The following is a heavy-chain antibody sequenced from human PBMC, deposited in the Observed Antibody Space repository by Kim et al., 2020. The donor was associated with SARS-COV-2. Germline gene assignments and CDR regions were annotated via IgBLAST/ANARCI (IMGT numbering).Heavy chain of an antibody. J-gene: IGHJ5*02. CDR2: IDPSDSYT. CDR3: ARHKAKWVGSGSYTDWFDP. Sequence: GESLKISCKGSGYSFTSYWISWVRQMPGKGLEWMGRIDPSDSYTNYSPSFQGHVTISADKSISTAYLQWSSLKASATAMYYCARHKAKWVGSGSYTDWFDPWGQGTLVSVSS. V-gene: IGHV5-10-1*01. D-gene: IGHD3-10*01. CDR1: GYSFTSYW.